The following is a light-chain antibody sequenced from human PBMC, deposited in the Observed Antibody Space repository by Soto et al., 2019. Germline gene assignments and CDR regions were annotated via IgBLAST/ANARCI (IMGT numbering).Light chain of an antibody. Sequence: DIKMTQSPSSLSASVGDRDTITCRASQSVSNYLQWYQQKSGHAPKLLVYAASSLHSGVPSRFSGSGSGTDFTLTISSLQPEDFATYYCLQTYTSLTWTFGQGTKVEI. V-gene: IGKV1-39*01. CDR2: AAS. CDR3: LQTYTSLTWT. CDR1: QSVSNY. J-gene: IGKJ1*01.